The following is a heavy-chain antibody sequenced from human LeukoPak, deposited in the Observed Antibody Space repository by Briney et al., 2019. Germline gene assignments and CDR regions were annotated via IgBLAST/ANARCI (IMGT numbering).Heavy chain of an antibody. D-gene: IGHD6-19*01. CDR3: AKYGNSGWVIDN. Sequence: SEPLSLTCTVTGGSIGSDYWTWIRQPRGKGLEYIGYIYYTGGTNYNPSLKSRVTISVDTSKNQFSLKLSSVTAADTAVYFCAKYGNSGWVIDNWGQGTLVTVSS. CDR1: GGSIGSDY. J-gene: IGHJ4*02. CDR2: IYYTGGT. V-gene: IGHV4-59*08.